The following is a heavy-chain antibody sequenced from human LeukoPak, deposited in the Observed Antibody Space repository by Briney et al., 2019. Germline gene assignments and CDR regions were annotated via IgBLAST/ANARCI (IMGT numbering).Heavy chain of an antibody. Sequence: PSQTLSLTCTVSGGSISSGSYYWSWIRQPAGKGLEWIGRIYTSGSTNYNPSPKSRVTISVDTSKNQFSLKLSSVTAADTAVYYCARDRVTPSTPFDYWGQGTLVTVSS. D-gene: IGHD4-23*01. V-gene: IGHV4-61*02. CDR1: GGSISSGSYY. CDR2: IYTSGST. CDR3: ARDRVTPSTPFDY. J-gene: IGHJ4*02.